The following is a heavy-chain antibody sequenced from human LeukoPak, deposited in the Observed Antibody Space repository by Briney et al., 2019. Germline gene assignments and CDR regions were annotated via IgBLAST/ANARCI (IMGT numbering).Heavy chain of an antibody. CDR3: ARVDYDSSGYFDY. CDR1: CGSISTFY. Sequence: PSETLSLTHTLSCGSISTFYGSWLRHPPGKQLEWIGYVYYSGSTNYNPPFKTRFTISVDTPKKQFSLKLRSVTPADAAVYYCARVDYDSSGYFDYWGQGTLVTVSS. CDR2: VYYSGST. V-gene: IGHV4-59*01. D-gene: IGHD3-22*01. J-gene: IGHJ4*02.